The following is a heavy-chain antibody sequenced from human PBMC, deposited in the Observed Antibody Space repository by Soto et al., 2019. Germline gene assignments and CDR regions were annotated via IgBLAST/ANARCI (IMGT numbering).Heavy chain of an antibody. Sequence: DVQLVESGGGLVQPGGSLRLSCAASGFTFSDYAMTWVRQAPGKGLEWVSYISSGGGTIYYADSVKGRYTISRDTAKTSLYLQMNSLRDGYTSVYYCAKGRGSGTYCFDYWGQGTLVTVSS. CDR1: GFTFSDYA. J-gene: IGHJ4*02. V-gene: IGHV3-48*02. CDR3: AKGRGSGTYCFDY. CDR2: ISSGGGTI. D-gene: IGHD1-26*01.